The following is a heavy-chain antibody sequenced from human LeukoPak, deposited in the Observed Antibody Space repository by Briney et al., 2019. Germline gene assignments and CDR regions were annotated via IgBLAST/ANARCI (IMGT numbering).Heavy chain of an antibody. CDR2: MYHSGTP. Sequence: ETLSLTCAVSGGSLSSYYWSWIRQPPGKGLEWIGYMYHSGTPNYNPSLKSRVTISVDTSKNQFSLKLSSVTAADTAVYYCARQGAPITGTAIDYWGQGTLVTVSS. D-gene: IGHD1-7*01. CDR1: GGSLSSYY. CDR3: ARQGAPITGTAIDY. J-gene: IGHJ4*02. V-gene: IGHV4-59*08.